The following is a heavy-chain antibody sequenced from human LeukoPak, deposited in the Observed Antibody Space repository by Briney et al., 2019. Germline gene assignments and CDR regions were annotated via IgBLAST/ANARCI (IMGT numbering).Heavy chain of an antibody. Sequence: GGSLRLSCAASGFTFSSIAMTWVRQAPGKGLEWVSVIYSGGSTYYADSVKGRFTISRDNSKNTLYLQMNSLRAEDTAVYYCARVTVTKRNYYYGMDVWGQGTTVTVSS. V-gene: IGHV3-66*01. J-gene: IGHJ6*02. CDR3: ARVTVTKRNYYYGMDV. CDR2: IYSGGST. D-gene: IGHD4-17*01. CDR1: GFTFSSIA.